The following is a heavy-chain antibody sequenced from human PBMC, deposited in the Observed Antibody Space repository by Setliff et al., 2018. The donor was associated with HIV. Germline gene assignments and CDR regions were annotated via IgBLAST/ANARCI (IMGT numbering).Heavy chain of an antibody. Sequence: SETLSLTCSVSGGSINSYYWNWVRQPPGKGLEWIGNIYYSGNTNYNPSFKSRVTISVDTSKNQFSLRVNSVTAADTAVYYCARSLVPSGYYYGRHAFDIWGQGTKVTVSS. J-gene: IGHJ3*02. CDR2: IYYSGNT. CDR3: ARSLVPSGYYYGRHAFDI. D-gene: IGHD3-22*01. CDR1: GGSINSYY. V-gene: IGHV4-59*08.